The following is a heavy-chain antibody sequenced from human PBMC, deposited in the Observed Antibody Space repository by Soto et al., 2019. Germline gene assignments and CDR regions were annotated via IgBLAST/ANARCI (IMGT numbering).Heavy chain of an antibody. Sequence: QVQLVQSGAEVKKPGSSVKVSCKASGGTFSSCAISWVRQAPGQGLEWMRGIIPIFGTANYAQKFQGRVTITADESTSTAYMELSSLRSEDTAVYYCARHVPAAGYYYGMDVWGQGTTVTVSS. J-gene: IGHJ6*02. CDR3: ARHVPAAGYYYGMDV. V-gene: IGHV1-69*12. CDR2: IIPIFGTA. D-gene: IGHD2-2*01. CDR1: GGTFSSCA.